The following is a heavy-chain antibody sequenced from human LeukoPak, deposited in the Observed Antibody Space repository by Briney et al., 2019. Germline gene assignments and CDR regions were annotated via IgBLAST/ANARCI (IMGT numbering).Heavy chain of an antibody. CDR1: GGSISDYF. Sequence: SETLSLTCTVSGGSISDYFWSWIRQPPGKGLEWVGYVFYNGSTNYNPSLKSRVTISIDTSRIRFSLKLSSVTAADTAVYYCARRPGGLQDWLDPWGQGTLVTVSS. D-gene: IGHD2-15*01. CDR3: ARRPGGLQDWLDP. V-gene: IGHV4-59*08. CDR2: VFYNGST. J-gene: IGHJ5*02.